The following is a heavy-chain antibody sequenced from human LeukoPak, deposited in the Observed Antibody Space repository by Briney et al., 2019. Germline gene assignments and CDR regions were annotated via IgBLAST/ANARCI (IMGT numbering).Heavy chain of an antibody. Sequence: PSETLSLTCTVAGGSISSYYWSWIRQPPGKGLEWIGYIHYSGSNNYNPCLKSRVTISVDTSKDQFSLKLSSVTAADTAVYYCARVSTGGPRRHFDYWGEGTLVSVSS. V-gene: IGHV4-59*01. CDR1: GGSISSYY. CDR2: IHYSGSN. CDR3: ARVSTGGPRRHFDY. D-gene: IGHD7-27*01. J-gene: IGHJ4*02.